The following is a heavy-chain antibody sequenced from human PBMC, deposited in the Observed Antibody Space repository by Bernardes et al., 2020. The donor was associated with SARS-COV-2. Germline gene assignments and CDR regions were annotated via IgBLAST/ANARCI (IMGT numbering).Heavy chain of an antibody. J-gene: IGHJ4*02. CDR2: IYYSGST. V-gene: IGHV4-59*01. D-gene: IGHD3-22*01. CDR1: GGSISSYY. CDR3: ARRNYYYDSSGYYSL. Sequence: SETLSLTCTVSGGSISSYYWSWIRQPPGKGLEWIGYIYYSGSTNYNPSLKSRLTITVDTSKNQFSLKLSSVTAADTAVYYCARRNYYYDSSGYYSLWSQGTLVTVSS.